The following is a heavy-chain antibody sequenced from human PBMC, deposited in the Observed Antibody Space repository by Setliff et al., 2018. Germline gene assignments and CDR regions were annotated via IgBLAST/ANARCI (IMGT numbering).Heavy chain of an antibody. D-gene: IGHD2-15*01. V-gene: IGHV4-59*11. Sequence: PSETLSLTCTVSPGSISRHYWSWFRQAPWKGLEWIGYIYYSGSTKYSPSLESRVTMSVDPSKNQFSLKVTSVTAADTAVYYCARTCSGSGCYAGLESWGQGTPVTVSS. CDR1: PGSISRHY. J-gene: IGHJ4*02. CDR3: ARTCSGSGCYAGLES. CDR2: IYYSGST.